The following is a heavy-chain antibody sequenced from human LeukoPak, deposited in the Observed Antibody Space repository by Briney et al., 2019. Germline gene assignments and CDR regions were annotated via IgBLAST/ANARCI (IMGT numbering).Heavy chain of an antibody. CDR2: ISGSGGST. CDR3: AKVLRSLEWLPVDY. J-gene: IGHJ4*02. D-gene: IGHD3-3*01. CDR1: GFTFSSYA. Sequence: GGSLRLSCAASGFTFSSYAMSWVRQAPGKGLEWVSAISGSGGSTYYADSVKGRFTISRDNSKNTLYLQMNSLRAEDTAVYYCAKVLRSLEWLPVDYWGQGTLVTVSS. V-gene: IGHV3-23*01.